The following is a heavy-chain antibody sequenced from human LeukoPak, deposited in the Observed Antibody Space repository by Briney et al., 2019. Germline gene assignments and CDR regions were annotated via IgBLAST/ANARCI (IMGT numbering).Heavy chain of an antibody. V-gene: IGHV1-2*02. CDR2: INPNSGGT. Sequence: ASVKVSCKASGYTFTSYGISWVRQAPGQGLEWMGWINPNSGGTNYAQKFQGRVTMTRDTSISTAYMELSRLRSDDTAVYYCARQGYSGYDLLYWGQGTLVTVSS. CDR3: ARQGYSGYDLLY. D-gene: IGHD5-12*01. CDR1: GYTFTSYG. J-gene: IGHJ4*02.